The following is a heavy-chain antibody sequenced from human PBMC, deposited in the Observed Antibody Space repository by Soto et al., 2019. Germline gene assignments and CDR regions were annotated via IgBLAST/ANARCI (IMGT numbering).Heavy chain of an antibody. CDR2: ISYDGSNK. CDR3: AKDLGANAFDI. D-gene: IGHD3-16*01. J-gene: IGHJ3*02. Sequence: QVQLVESGGGVVQPGRSLRLSCAASGLTFSRYTMHWVRQAPGKGLEWVAVISYDGSNKYYADSVKGRFTISRDNSKNTLYLQMNSLRAEDTAVYYCAKDLGANAFDIWGQGTMVTVSS. CDR1: GLTFSRYT. V-gene: IGHV3-30*04.